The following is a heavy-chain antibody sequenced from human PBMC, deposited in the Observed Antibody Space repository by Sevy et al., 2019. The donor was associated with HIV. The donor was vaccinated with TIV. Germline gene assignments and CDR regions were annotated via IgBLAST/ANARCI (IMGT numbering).Heavy chain of an antibody. Sequence: GGSLRLSCAASGFTFSSYSMNWVRQAPGKGLESVSSISSSNNYIYYADSLKGRFTISRDNAKNSLYLQMNSLRAEDTAVYYCARDLREYSSSSKYYFDYWGQGILVTVSS. CDR3: ARDLREYSSSSKYYFDY. CDR2: ISSSNNYI. CDR1: GFTFSSYS. D-gene: IGHD6-6*01. J-gene: IGHJ4*02. V-gene: IGHV3-21*01.